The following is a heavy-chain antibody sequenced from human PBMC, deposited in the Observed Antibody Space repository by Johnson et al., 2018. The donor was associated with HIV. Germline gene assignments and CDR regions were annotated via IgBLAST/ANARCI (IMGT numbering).Heavy chain of an antibody. CDR2: ISYDGSYK. J-gene: IGHJ3*02. CDR3: AKDRSGGSSCPDAFDM. CDR1: GFTFSSYG. Sequence: QVQLVESGGGVVQPGRSLRLSCAASGFTFSSYGMHWVRQAPGKGLEWVAVISYDGSYKFYADSVKGRFTISRDNPKNTLNLQMNSLRAEDTAVYYCAKDRSGGSSCPDAFDMWGQGTLVTVSS. V-gene: IGHV3-30*18. D-gene: IGHD1-26*01.